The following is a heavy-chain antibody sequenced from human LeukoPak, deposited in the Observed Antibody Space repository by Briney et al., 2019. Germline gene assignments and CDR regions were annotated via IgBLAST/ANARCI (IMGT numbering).Heavy chain of an antibody. CDR3: ARGQGLKSHVFDI. V-gene: IGHV1-2*02. CDR2: INPNSGGT. J-gene: IGHJ3*02. D-gene: IGHD3-16*01. CDR1: GYTFTGYY. Sequence: GASVKVSCKASGYTFTGYYMHWVRQAPGQGLEWMGWINPNSGGTNYAQKFQGRVTMTRDTSISTAYVELSRLRSDDTAVYYCARGQGLKSHVFDIWGQGTVVTVSP.